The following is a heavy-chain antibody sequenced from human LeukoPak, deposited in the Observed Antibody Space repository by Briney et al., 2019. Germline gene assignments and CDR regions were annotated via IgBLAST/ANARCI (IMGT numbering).Heavy chain of an antibody. CDR1: GFTFSSYA. CDR2: ISYDGSNK. CDR3: AKDSMSESSGYYLLDY. Sequence: GRSLRLSCAASGFTFSSYAMHWVRQAPGKGLEWVAVISYDGSNKYYADSVKGRFTISRDNSKNTLYLQMNSLRPEDTAVFYCAKDSMSESSGYYLLDYWGQGTLVTVSS. V-gene: IGHV3-30*04. D-gene: IGHD3-22*01. J-gene: IGHJ4*02.